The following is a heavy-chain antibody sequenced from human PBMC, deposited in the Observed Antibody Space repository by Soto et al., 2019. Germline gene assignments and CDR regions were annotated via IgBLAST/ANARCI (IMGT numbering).Heavy chain of an antibody. V-gene: IGHV1-69*01. J-gene: IGHJ6*03. CDR3: ARGRGIGFSSTRNIYRYYNLDV. Sequence: QVQLVQSGAEVRKSGSSVKVSCKAAGGTFSDYALSWVRQAPGQGLEWMGGIIPMLATTNYAQKFQGRVTITAHDSATTAHMELSSLKSEDTAVYYCARGRGIGFSSTRNIYRYYNLDVWGQGPTVTVSS. CDR1: GGTFSDYA. D-gene: IGHD6-13*01. CDR2: IIPMLATT.